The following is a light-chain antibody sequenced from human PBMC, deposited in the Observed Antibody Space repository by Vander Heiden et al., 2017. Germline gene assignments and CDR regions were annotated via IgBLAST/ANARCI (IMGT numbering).Light chain of an antibody. Sequence: YELTQPPSVSVSPGQTTSITCSGDKLGQKDASWYQQKPGQSPVLVIYQDDKRPSGIPERFSGSNSGNTATLTISGTQPMDEADYYCQAWDSSVVFGGGTKLTVL. CDR2: QDD. V-gene: IGLV3-1*01. J-gene: IGLJ2*01. CDR1: KLGQKD. CDR3: QAWDSSVV.